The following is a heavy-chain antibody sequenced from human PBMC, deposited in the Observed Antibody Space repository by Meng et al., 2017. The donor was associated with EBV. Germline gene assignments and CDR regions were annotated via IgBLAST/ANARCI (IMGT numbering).Heavy chain of an antibody. D-gene: IGHD6-19*01. V-gene: IGHV1-2*06. CDR2: INPNSGGT. CDR1: GYTFTGYY. Sequence: VRAVQSGAEVKKPRASGKVSCKASGYTFTGYYMHWVRQAPGQGLEWMGRINPNSGGTNYAQKFQGRVTMTRDTSISTAYMELSRLRSDDTAVYYCARVGIAVAGTGDYWGQGTLVTVSS. J-gene: IGHJ4*02. CDR3: ARVGIAVAGTGDY.